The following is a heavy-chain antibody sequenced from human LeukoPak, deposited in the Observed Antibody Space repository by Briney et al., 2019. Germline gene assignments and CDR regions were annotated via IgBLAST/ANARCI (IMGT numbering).Heavy chain of an antibody. Sequence: GGSLRLSCAASGFTFSNYAMAWVRQAPGKEPEWVSVITGGGGDTYHIDSVKGRFTISRDNSKNTLYLQMNSLRAEDTAVYYCARVIWSGYYQIDYWGQGTLVTVSS. CDR1: GFTFSNYA. CDR2: ITGGGGDT. CDR3: ARVIWSGYYQIDY. V-gene: IGHV3-23*01. D-gene: IGHD3-3*01. J-gene: IGHJ4*02.